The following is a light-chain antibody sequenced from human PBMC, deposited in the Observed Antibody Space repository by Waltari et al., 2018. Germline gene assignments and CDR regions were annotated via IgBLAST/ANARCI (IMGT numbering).Light chain of an antibody. CDR2: EVN. CDR1: RRDVGGYNY. CDR3: CSYAGSSYV. J-gene: IGLJ1*01. V-gene: IGLV2-11*01. Sequence: QSALTQPRSVSGSPGQSVTIPCTGTRRDVGGYNYVSWYQQHPGKAPKLMIYEVNKRPAGVPERFSGSKSGNTASLTISGLQAEDEADYYCCSYAGSSYVFGTGTKVTVL.